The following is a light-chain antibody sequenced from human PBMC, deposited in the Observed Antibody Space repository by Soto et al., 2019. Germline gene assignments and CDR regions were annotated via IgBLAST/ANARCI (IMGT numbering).Light chain of an antibody. Sequence: QSALTRSASVSGSPGQSVTISCTGTSSDVGGYPYVSWYPQNPGKAPKVVIYEVSNRPSGVSNRFSGSKSGNTASLTISGLQAEDEADYYCSSYTSINTVIFGGGTK. CDR2: EVS. V-gene: IGLV2-14*01. CDR3: SSYTSINTVI. J-gene: IGLJ2*01. CDR1: SSDVGGYPY.